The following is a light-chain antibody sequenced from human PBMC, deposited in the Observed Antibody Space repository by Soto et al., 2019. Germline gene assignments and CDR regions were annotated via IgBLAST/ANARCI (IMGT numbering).Light chain of an antibody. CDR3: RSYTRSSTHAGV. V-gene: IGLV2-14*01. J-gene: IGLJ2*01. CDR2: DVS. CDR1: SSDVGGYNY. Sequence: QSALTQPASVSGSPGQSITISCTGTSSDVGGYNYVSWYQQHPGKPPKLMIYDVSNRPSGVSHRFSGSKSGHTACLTIAGVQAGDVAYYSCRSYTRSSTHAGVLGGGTNLPVL.